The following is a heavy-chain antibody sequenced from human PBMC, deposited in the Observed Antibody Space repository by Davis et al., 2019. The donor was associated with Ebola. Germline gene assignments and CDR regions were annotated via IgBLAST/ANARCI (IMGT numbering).Heavy chain of an antibody. V-gene: IGHV4-34*01. Sequence: GSLRLSCAVYGGSFSGYYWSWIRQPPGKGLEWIGEINNSGSTNYNPSLKSRVTISVDTSKNQFSLKLSSVTAADTAVYYCARDRQLAFDYWGQGTLVTVSS. CDR2: INNSGST. D-gene: IGHD5-24*01. CDR3: ARDRQLAFDY. CDR1: GGSFSGYY. J-gene: IGHJ4*02.